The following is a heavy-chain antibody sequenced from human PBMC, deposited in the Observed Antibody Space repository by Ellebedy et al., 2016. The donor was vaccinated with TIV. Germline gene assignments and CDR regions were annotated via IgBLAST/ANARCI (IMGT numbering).Heavy chain of an antibody. CDR1: GYTFTGYY. CDR3: ARGIAVAGTLWFDP. D-gene: IGHD6-19*01. J-gene: IGHJ5*02. Sequence: AASVKVSCKASGYTFTGYYMHWVRQAPGQGLEWMGWINPNSGGTNHAQKFQGRVTMTRDTSISTAYMELSRLRSDDTAVYYCARGIAVAGTLWFDPWGQGILVTVSS. V-gene: IGHV1-2*02. CDR2: INPNSGGT.